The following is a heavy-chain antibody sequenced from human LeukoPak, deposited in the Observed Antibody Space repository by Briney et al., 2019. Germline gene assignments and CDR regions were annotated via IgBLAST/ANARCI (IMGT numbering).Heavy chain of an antibody. J-gene: IGHJ6*02. D-gene: IGHD6-13*01. V-gene: IGHV5-51*01. CDR1: GYSFASFW. CDR3: ASIVVAAAGRGYYYYGMDV. CDR2: IYPGDSDT. Sequence: GESLKISCKGSGYSFASFWIGWVRQMPGKGLEWMGIIYPGDSDTRYSPSFQGQVTISADKSISTTYVQWSSLKASDTAIYYCASIVVAAAGRGYYYYGMDVWGQGTTVTVSS.